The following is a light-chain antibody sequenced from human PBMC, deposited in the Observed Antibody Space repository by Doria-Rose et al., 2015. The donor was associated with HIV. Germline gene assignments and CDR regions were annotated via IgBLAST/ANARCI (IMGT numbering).Light chain of an antibody. J-gene: IGKJ3*01. CDR3: QQYYDTPS. V-gene: IGKV4-1*01. Sequence: DIRVTQSPVSLGMSLGERATLNCKSNQSPLYTSKNYLAWYQQKPGQPPKLLIYWASTRQSGVPARFSGSGSGTDFTLTISSLEAEDVAVYYCQQYYDTPSFGPGTTVDIK. CDR1: QSPLYTSKNY. CDR2: WAS.